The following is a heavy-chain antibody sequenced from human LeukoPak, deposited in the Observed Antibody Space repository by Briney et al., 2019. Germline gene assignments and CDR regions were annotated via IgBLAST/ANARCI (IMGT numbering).Heavy chain of an antibody. CDR3: ARDQSGYYDSLAFDY. CDR1: GFTFDDYG. J-gene: IGHJ4*02. Sequence: GGSLRLSCAASGFTFDDYGMSWVRQAPGKGLEWVSGINWNGGSTGYADSVKGRFTISRDNAKNSLYLQMNSLRAEDTALYYCARDQSGYYDSLAFDYWGQGTLVTVSP. CDR2: INWNGGST. D-gene: IGHD3-3*01. V-gene: IGHV3-20*04.